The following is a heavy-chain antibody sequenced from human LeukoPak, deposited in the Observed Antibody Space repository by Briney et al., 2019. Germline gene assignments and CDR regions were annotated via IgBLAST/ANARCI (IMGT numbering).Heavy chain of an antibody. CDR2: IYYSGST. CDR1: GGSISSSSYY. V-gene: IGHV4-39*01. J-gene: IGHJ4*02. D-gene: IGHD4-17*01. CDR3: ARLGSTVVTPSDY. Sequence: PSETLSLTCTVSGGSISSSSYYWGWIRQPPGEGLEWIGSIYYSGSTYYNPSLKSRVTISVDTSKNQFSLKLSSVTAADTAVYYCARLGSTVVTPSDYWGQGTLVTVSS.